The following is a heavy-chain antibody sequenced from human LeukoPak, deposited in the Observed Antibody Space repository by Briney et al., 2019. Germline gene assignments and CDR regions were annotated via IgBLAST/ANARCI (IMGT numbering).Heavy chain of an antibody. Sequence: GASVKVSCKASGGTFSSYAISWVRQAPGQGLEWMGGIIPIFGTANYAQKFQGRVTITADESTSTAYMELSSLRSDDTAVYYCARDMVRGSNWFDPWGQGTLVTVSS. CDR2: IIPIFGTA. J-gene: IGHJ5*02. CDR1: GGTFSSYA. CDR3: ARDMVRGSNWFDP. D-gene: IGHD3-10*01. V-gene: IGHV1-69*13.